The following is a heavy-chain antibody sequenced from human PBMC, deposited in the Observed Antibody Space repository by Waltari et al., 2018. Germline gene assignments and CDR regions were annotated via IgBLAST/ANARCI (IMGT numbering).Heavy chain of an antibody. CDR1: GFTCSCCS. Sequence: EGQVLESGGGWVQPGGSLRLSCAASGFTCSCCSMSWVRQAPGKGLEWVSTVNNGGDDTYYADSVRGRFTISRDNSKNTLYLQVNSLRAEDTAIYYCAKLAGISAWYFDYWGQGTLVTVSS. CDR3: AKLAGISAWYFDY. CDR2: VNNGGDDT. D-gene: IGHD1-1*01. V-gene: IGHV3-23*01. J-gene: IGHJ4*02.